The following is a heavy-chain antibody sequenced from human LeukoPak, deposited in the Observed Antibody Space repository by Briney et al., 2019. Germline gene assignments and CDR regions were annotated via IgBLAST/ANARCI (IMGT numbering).Heavy chain of an antibody. Sequence: SGTLSLTCTVSGGSISSGGYYWSWIRQHPGKGLEWIGYIYYSGSTYYNPSLKSRVTISVDTSKNQFSLKLSSVTAADTAVYYCARGPAEVVQDYWGQGTLVTVSS. J-gene: IGHJ4*02. CDR1: GGSISSGGYY. CDR2: IYYSGST. V-gene: IGHV4-31*03. CDR3: ARGPAEVVQDY. D-gene: IGHD3-22*01.